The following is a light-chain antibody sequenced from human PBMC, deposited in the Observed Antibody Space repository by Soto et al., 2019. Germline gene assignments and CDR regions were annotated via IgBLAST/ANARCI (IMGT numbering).Light chain of an antibody. Sequence: QSALAQPASVSGSPGQSITISCTGTTSDVGNYNYVSWFQQHPGKPPKLMIYEVTNRPSGVSNRFSGSKAGITASLTISGLQAEDEADYYCSSYTTNTTLVFGTGTKLTVL. V-gene: IGLV2-14*01. CDR3: SSYTTNTTLV. J-gene: IGLJ1*01. CDR2: EVT. CDR1: TSDVGNYNY.